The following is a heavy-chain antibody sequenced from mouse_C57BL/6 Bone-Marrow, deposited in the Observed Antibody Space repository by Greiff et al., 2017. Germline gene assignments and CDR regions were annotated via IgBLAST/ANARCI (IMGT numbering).Heavy chain of an antibody. J-gene: IGHJ2*01. CDR2: IYPGSGST. CDR1: GYTFTSYW. CDR3: ARSGPLGRSFDY. D-gene: IGHD4-1*01. Sequence: VQLQQPGAELVKPGASVKMSCKASGYTFTSYWITWVKQRPGQGLEWIGYIYPGSGSTTYNEKFKSKAILTVDTSSNTAYMQLSSLTSEDSAVFYWARSGPLGRSFDYWGQGTTLTVSS. V-gene: IGHV1-55*01.